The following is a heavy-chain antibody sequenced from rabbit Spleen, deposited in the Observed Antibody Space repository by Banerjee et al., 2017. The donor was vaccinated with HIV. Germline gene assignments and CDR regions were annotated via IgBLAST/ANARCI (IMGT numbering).Heavy chain of an antibody. CDR1: GFSFSSGYY. J-gene: IGHJ4*01. Sequence: QEQLEESGGGLVKPGASLTLTCKASGFSFSSGYYISWVRQAPGKGLEWIGCIGTGSGSTWYANWAKGRFTISKTSSTTVTLQMTSLTAADTATYFCASAYSDIYFNSWGQGTLVTVS. CDR3: ASAYSDIYFNS. V-gene: IGHV1S45*01. D-gene: IGHD6-1*01. CDR2: IGTGSGST.